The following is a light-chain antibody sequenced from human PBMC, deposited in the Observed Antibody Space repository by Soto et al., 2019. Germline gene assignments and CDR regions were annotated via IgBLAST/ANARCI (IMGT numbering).Light chain of an antibody. Sequence: QSALTQPPSASGSPGQSVTISCTGTFNDVGGYNYVSWYQQHPGKAPKLMISEVSNRPSGVSNRFSGSKSGNTASLTISGLQAEDEADYYCSSYTAGGTIFGTGTKVTVL. V-gene: IGLV2-14*01. CDR3: SSYTAGGTI. J-gene: IGLJ1*01. CDR1: FNDVGGYNY. CDR2: EVS.